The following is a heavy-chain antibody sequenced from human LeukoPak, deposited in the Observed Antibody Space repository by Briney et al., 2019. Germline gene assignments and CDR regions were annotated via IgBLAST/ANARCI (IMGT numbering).Heavy chain of an antibody. CDR3: ARIGAGSSRDY. CDR1: GFXFSPFW. V-gene: IGHV3-69-1*01. J-gene: IGHJ4*02. CDR2: IVGSSST. D-gene: IGHD6-13*01. Sequence: GGSLRLSCAASGFXFSPFWMHWVRQAPGKGLEWVSSIVGSSSTYYADSLKGRFTISRDNAKNSLYLQMNSLRAEDTAVYYCARIGAGSSRDYWGQGTLVTVSS.